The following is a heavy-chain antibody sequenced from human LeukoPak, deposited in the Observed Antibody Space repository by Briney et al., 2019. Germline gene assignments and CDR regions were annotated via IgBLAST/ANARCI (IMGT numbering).Heavy chain of an antibody. V-gene: IGHV3-21*01. J-gene: IGHJ4*02. D-gene: IGHD3-22*01. CDR1: GFTFSSYS. CDR2: ISSSSSYI. Sequence: PGGSLRLSCAASGFTFSSYSMNWVRQAPGKGLEWVSSISSSSSYIYYADSVKGRFTISRDNAKNSLYLQMNSLRAEDTAVYYCARGTYDSSGYLVYWGQGTLVTVSS. CDR3: ARGTYDSSGYLVY.